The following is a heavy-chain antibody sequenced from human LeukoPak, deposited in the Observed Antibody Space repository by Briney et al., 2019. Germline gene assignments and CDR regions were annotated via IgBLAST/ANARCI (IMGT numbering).Heavy chain of an antibody. J-gene: IGHJ4*02. CDR1: GFTFSSYA. CDR3: ARGDKYSYGPGD. V-gene: IGHV3-30-3*01. Sequence: GGSLRLSCAASGFTFSSYAMHWVRQAPGKGLEWVAVISYDGSNKYYADSVKGRFTISRDNSKNTLYLQMNSLRAEDTAVYYCARGDKYSYGPGDWGQGTLVTVSS. D-gene: IGHD5-18*01. CDR2: ISYDGSNK.